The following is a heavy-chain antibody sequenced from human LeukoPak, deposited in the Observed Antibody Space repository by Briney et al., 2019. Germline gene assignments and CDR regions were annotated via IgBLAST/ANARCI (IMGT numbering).Heavy chain of an antibody. Sequence: GGALLRFCSASGGNSINYWIGWVLRLPAEGVEWMGAVNSCDSDTRYRASFQGQVTISADKSISTAYLQWSSLKASDTAMYYCARAAYGGNSGHCVQHWGQGTLVTVSS. J-gene: IGHJ1*01. V-gene: IGHV5-51*01. CDR2: VNSCDSDT. CDR3: ARAAYGGNSGHCVQH. D-gene: IGHD4-23*01. CDR1: GGNSINYW.